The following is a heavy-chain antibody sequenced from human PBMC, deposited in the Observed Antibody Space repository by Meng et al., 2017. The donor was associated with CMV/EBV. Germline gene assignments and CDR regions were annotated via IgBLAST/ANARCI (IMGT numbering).Heavy chain of an antibody. Sequence: KISCKASGGTFSSYTISWVRQAPGQGLEWMGRIIPILGIANYAQKFQGRVTITADKSTSTAYMELSSLRSEDTAVYYCARDFVRGRSMDVWGQGTTVTVSS. J-gene: IGHJ6*02. CDR2: IIPILGIA. CDR3: ARDFVRGRSMDV. D-gene: IGHD2-8*01. V-gene: IGHV1-69*04. CDR1: GGTFSSYT.